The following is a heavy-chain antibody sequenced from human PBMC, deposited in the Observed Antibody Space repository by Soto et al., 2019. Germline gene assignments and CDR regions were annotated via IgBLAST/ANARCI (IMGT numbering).Heavy chain of an antibody. J-gene: IGHJ5*02. D-gene: IGHD3-16*01. V-gene: IGHV1-2*04. Sequence: ASVKVSCKASGYTFTGYYMHWVRQAPGQGLEWMGWIDPNSGATNYAQKFQGWVTMTRDTSISTAYMELSRLGSDDTAVYYCARGHDYVNWFDPWGQGTLVTVSS. CDR2: IDPNSGAT. CDR3: ARGHDYVNWFDP. CDR1: GYTFTGYY.